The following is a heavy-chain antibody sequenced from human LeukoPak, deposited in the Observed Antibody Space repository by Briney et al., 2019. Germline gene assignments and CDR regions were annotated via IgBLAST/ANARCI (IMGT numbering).Heavy chain of an antibody. CDR2: IYYSGST. D-gene: IGHD3-10*01. CDR1: GGSISSYY. V-gene: IGHV4-59*12. CDR3: ARVRGRIQNFDY. J-gene: IGHJ4*02. Sequence: SETLSLTCTVSGGSISSYYWSWIRQPPGKGLEWIGYIYYSGSTNYNPSLKSRVTISVDTSKNQFSLKLSSVTAADTAVYYCARVRGRIQNFDYWGQGTLVTVSS.